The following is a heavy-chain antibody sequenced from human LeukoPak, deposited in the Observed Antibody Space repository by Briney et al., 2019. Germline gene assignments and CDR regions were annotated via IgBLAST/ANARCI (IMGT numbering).Heavy chain of an antibody. CDR1: GFTFSSYE. CDR3: AKERYCSSTSCYENYSYYGMDV. V-gene: IGHV3-48*03. CDR2: ISSSGSTI. Sequence: GGSLRLSCAASGFTFSSYEMNWVRQAPGKGLEWVSYISSSGSTIYYADSVKGRFTISRDNAKNSLYLQMNSLRAEDTAVYYCAKERYCSSTSCYENYSYYGMDVWGQGTTVTVSS. D-gene: IGHD2-2*01. J-gene: IGHJ6*02.